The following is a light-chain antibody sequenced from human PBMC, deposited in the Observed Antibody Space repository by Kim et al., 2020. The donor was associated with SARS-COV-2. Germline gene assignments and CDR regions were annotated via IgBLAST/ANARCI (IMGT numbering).Light chain of an antibody. J-gene: IGLJ1*01. CDR1: SSDVGDYNL. CDR2: DVS. Sequence: GQSITISCTGTSSDVGDYNLVSWYQQHPGRAPKLMIYDVSHRPSGVSNRFSGSKSGSTASLTISGLQAEDEADYYCSSFTTSTLYVFGAGTKVIVL. V-gene: IGLV2-14*03. CDR3: SSFTTSTLYV.